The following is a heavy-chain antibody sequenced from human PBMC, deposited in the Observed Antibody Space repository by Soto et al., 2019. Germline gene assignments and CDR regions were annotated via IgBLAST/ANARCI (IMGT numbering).Heavy chain of an antibody. CDR1: GGSISSSSYY. J-gene: IGHJ4*02. Sequence: TLSLTCTVSGGSISSSSYYWGWIRQPPGKGLEWIGSIYYSGSTYYNPSLKSRVTISVDTSKNQFSLKLSSVTAADTAVYYCARHDAVWGSYRYYFDYWGQGTLVTVSS. V-gene: IGHV4-39*01. CDR2: IYYSGST. CDR3: ARHDAVWGSYRYYFDY. D-gene: IGHD3-16*02.